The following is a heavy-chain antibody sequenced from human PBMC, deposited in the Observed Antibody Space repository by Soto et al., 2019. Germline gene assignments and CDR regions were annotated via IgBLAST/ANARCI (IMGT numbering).Heavy chain of an antibody. CDR3: ARGGGTILAPLP. D-gene: IGHD3-3*01. Sequence: QVQLMQSGAEMKKPGASVKVSCKASGYTFTGYFMHWVRQAPGQGLEWMGRINTNSGATKYAHKFQGRVTMTRDTSISTAYMELSCLTSDDTAVYFCARGGGTILAPLPWGQGTLVTVSS. J-gene: IGHJ5*02. CDR2: INTNSGAT. CDR1: GYTFTGYF. V-gene: IGHV1-2*02.